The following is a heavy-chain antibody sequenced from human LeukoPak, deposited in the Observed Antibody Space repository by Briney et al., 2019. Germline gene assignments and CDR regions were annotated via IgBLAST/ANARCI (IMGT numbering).Heavy chain of an antibody. CDR1: GYSFTSYW. Sequence: GESLKISCKGSGYSFTSYWINWVRQMPGKGLEWMGRIDPSDSYTNYSPSFRGHVTISVDKSISAAYLQWSSLKASDTAVYYCARRDRTGWYDFVYWGQGALVTVSS. D-gene: IGHD6-19*01. CDR3: ARRDRTGWYDFVY. V-gene: IGHV5-10-1*01. J-gene: IGHJ4*02. CDR2: IDPSDSYT.